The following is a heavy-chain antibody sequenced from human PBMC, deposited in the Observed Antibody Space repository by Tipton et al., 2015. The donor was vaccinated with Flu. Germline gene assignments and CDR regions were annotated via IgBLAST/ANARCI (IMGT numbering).Heavy chain of an antibody. CDR3: ARGNYDSLTGYYAGGFYYLDY. J-gene: IGHJ4*02. CDR2: IYYSGST. D-gene: IGHD3-9*01. V-gene: IGHV4-31*03. Sequence: TLSLTCTVSGGSISSGGYYWSWIRQHPGKGLEWIGYIYYSGSTYYNPSLKSRVTISVDTSKNQFSLELTSVTAADTALYYCARGNYDSLTGYYAGGFYYLDYWGQGTLVTVSS. CDR1: GGSISSGGYY.